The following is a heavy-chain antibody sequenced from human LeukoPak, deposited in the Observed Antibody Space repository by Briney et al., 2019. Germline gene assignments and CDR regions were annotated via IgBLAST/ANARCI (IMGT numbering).Heavy chain of an antibody. J-gene: IGHJ4*02. Sequence: GASVKVSCKASGYTFTSYDITWVRQASGEGLEWMGWMNPNNGNTGYAQRFLGRVTLTRDTSISTAYMELSSLRSEDTAVYYCARGFLDYDSSDYAFSYYWGQGTLVTVSS. D-gene: IGHD3-22*01. CDR2: MNPNNGNT. V-gene: IGHV1-8*01. CDR1: GYTFTSYD. CDR3: ARGFLDYDSSDYAFSYY.